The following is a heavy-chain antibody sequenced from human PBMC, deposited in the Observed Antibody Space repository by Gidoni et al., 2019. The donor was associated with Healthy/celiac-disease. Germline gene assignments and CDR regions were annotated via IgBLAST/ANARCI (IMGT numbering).Heavy chain of an antibody. Sequence: GKGLEWVSYISSSSSTIYYADSVKGRFTISRDNAKNSLYLQMNSLRAEDTAVYYCARVAGPSGSGWYGDYYYYMDVWGKGTTVTVSS. CDR3: ARVAGPSGSGWYGDYYYYMDV. CDR2: ISSSSSTI. V-gene: IGHV3-48*01. D-gene: IGHD6-19*01. J-gene: IGHJ6*03.